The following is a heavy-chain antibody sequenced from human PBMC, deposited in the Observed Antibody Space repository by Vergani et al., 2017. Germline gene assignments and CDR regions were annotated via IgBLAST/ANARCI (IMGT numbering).Heavy chain of an antibody. V-gene: IGHV3-23*04. CDR2: ISGSGGST. J-gene: IGHJ4*02. CDR1: GFTFSSYS. D-gene: IGHD4-17*01. Sequence: EVQLVESGGGLVKPGGSLRLSCAASGFTFSSYSMNWVRQAPGKGLEWVSAISGSGGSTYYADSVKGRFTISRDNSKNTLYLQMNSLRAEDTAVYYCAKDGAYGDYVFNYWGQGTLVTVSS. CDR3: AKDGAYGDYVFNY.